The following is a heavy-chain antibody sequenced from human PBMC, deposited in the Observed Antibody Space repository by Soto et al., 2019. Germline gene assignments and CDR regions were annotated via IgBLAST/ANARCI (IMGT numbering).Heavy chain of an antibody. CDR3: ARAPLGIIVAPDF. D-gene: IGHD3-22*01. CDR2: ISADNGNT. J-gene: IGHJ4*02. CDR1: GYTFTSYA. V-gene: IGHV1-3*01. Sequence: ASVKVSCKASGYTFTSYAMHWVRQAPGQRLEWMGWISADNGNTNYAQKLQGRVTVTTDTSITTTYMELSSLTSDDTAVYYCARAPLGIIVAPDFWGQGTLVTVSS.